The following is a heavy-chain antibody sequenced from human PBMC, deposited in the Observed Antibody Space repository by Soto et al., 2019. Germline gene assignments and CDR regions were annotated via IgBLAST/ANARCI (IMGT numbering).Heavy chain of an antibody. CDR1: GGTFSSYS. V-gene: IGHV1-69*13. CDR3: ARPKHGDYYYYYGMDV. J-gene: IGHJ6*02. Sequence: SVKVSFKASGGTFSSYSISWVRQAPGQGLEWMGGIIPIFGTANYAQKFQGRVTITADEATSTAYMELSSLRSEDTAVYYCARPKHGDYYYYYGMDVWGQGTTVPVSS. D-gene: IGHD4-17*01. CDR2: IIPIFGTA.